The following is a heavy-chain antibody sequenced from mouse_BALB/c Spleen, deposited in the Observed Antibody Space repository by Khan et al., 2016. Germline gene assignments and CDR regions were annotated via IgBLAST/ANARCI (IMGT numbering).Heavy chain of an antibody. V-gene: IGHV1S34*01. D-gene: IGHD2-10*01. CDR3: AKGAYYGNYVAY. J-gene: IGHJ3*01. CDR1: GYSFTGYY. CDR2: ISCYNGAT. Sequence: LVKTGASVKISCKASGYSFTGYYMHWVKQSHGKSLEWIGYISCYNGATSYNQKFKGKATFTVDTSSSPAYMQFNSLTSEDSAVYYCAKGAYYGNYVAYWGQGTLVTVSA.